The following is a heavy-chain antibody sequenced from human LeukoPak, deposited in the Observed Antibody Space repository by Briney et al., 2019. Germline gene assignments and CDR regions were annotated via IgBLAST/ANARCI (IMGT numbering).Heavy chain of an antibody. V-gene: IGHV3-23*01. CDR2: ISGSGGST. Sequence: GGSLRLSCAASGFTFSSYGMSWVRQAPGKGLEWVSAISGSGGSTYYADSVKGRFTISRDNSKNTLYLQMNSLRAEDTAVYYCAKGNKGPGGGGAYYDFWSGYYTGFYYFDYWGQGTLVTVSS. CDR3: AKGNKGPGGGGAYYDFWSGYYTGFYYFDY. D-gene: IGHD3-3*01. CDR1: GFTFSSYG. J-gene: IGHJ4*02.